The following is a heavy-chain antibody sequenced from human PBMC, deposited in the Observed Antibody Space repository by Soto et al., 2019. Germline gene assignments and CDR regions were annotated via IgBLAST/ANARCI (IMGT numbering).Heavy chain of an antibody. CDR2: IYYSGST. CDR3: ARHVGGYDYSGYYYYMDV. J-gene: IGHJ6*03. D-gene: IGHD5-12*01. CDR1: GGSISSYY. Sequence: SETLSLTCTVSGGSISSYYWSWIRQPPGKGLEWIGYIYYSGSTNYNPSLKSRVTISVDTSKNQFSLKLSSVTAADTAVYYCARHVGGYDYSGYYYYMDVWGKGTTVTVSS. V-gene: IGHV4-59*08.